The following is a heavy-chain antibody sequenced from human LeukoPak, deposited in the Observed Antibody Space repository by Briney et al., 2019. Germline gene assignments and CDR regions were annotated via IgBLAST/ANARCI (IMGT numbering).Heavy chain of an antibody. D-gene: IGHD3-3*01. CDR2: ISAYNGNT. CDR3: ARGNDFWSRYPNFNY. Sequence: ASVKVSCNDSGYTFTSYGIRWVRQAPGQGLEWMGWISAYNGNTNYAQKLQGRVTMTTDTSTSTAYMELRSLRSDDTAVYYCARGNDFWSRYPNFNYWGHGTLVTVSS. V-gene: IGHV1-18*01. CDR1: GYTFTSYG. J-gene: IGHJ4*01.